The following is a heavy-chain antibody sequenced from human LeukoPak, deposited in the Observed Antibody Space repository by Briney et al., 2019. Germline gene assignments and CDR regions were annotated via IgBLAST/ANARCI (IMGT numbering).Heavy chain of an antibody. CDR3: ARAMYSSGWYGDY. CDR1: GGSISSGDYY. J-gene: IGHJ4*02. V-gene: IGHV4-30-4*08. Sequence: SQTLSLTCTVSGGSISSGDYYWSWIRQPPGKGLEWIGYIYYSGSTYYNPSFKSRVTISVDTSKNQFSLKLSSVTAADTAVYYCARAMYSSGWYGDYWGQGTLVTVSS. CDR2: IYYSGST. D-gene: IGHD6-19*01.